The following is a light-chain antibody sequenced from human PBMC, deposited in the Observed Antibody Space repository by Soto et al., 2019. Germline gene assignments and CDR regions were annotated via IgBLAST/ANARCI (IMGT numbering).Light chain of an antibody. CDR1: QSVRSY. CDR3: HQRSKWPLT. J-gene: IGKJ4*01. V-gene: IGKV3-11*01. CDR2: DAS. Sequence: EIVLTQSPATLSLSPGERATPSCRASQSVRSYLAWYQQKPGQAPRLLIYDASNRPTDIPARFSGSESGTNFTLTISSLDPEDSAVYYGHQRSKWPLTFGGGTKVEIK.